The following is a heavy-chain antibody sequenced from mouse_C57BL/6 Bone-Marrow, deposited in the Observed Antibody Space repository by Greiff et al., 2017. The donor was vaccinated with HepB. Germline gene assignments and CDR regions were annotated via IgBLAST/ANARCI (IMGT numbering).Heavy chain of an antibody. Sequence: VQLQQSGPGLVKPSQSLSLTCSVTGYSITSGYYWNWIRQFPGNKLEWMGYISYDGSNNYNPSLKNRISITRDTSKNQFFLKLNSVTTEDTATYYCARDYYGISLMDYWGQGTSVTVSS. V-gene: IGHV3-6*01. CDR1: GYSITSGYY. D-gene: IGHD1-1*01. J-gene: IGHJ4*01. CDR3: ARDYYGISLMDY. CDR2: ISYDGSN.